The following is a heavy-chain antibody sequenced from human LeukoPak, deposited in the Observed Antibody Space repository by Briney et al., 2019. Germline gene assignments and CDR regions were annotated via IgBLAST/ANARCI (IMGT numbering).Heavy chain of an antibody. D-gene: IGHD4-11*01. CDR1: GFIFRTCA. Sequence: GGSLRLSCAASGFIFRTCAMSWVRQAPGKGLEWVSALSGSGDKTFYADSVKGRFTISRDNSKNTLYLQMNSLRAEDTAVYYCAKDLNYGFDYWGQGTLVTVSS. J-gene: IGHJ4*02. CDR2: LSGSGDKT. CDR3: AKDLNYGFDY. V-gene: IGHV3-23*01.